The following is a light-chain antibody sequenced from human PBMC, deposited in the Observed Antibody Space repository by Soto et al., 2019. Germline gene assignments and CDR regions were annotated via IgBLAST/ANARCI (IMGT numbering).Light chain of an antibody. CDR2: DAS. V-gene: IGKV3D-20*01. J-gene: IGKJ1*01. Sequence: EIVLTQSPATLSLSPGERATLSCGASQSVSSRYLAWYQQKPGLAPRLLIYDASNMATGIPDRFGGSGSGTAFILTISRLESEDSAVYYGQQYGSAPQTFGQGTKVEMK. CDR1: QSVSSRY. CDR3: QQYGSAPQT.